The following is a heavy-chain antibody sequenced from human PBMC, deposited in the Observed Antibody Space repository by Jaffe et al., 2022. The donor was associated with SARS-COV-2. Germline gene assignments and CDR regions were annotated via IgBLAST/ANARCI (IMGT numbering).Heavy chain of an antibody. CDR2: INTGNGNT. J-gene: IGHJ4*02. Sequence: QVQLVQSGAEVKEPGASVKVSCKASGYTFISYAMHWVRQAPGQRLEWMGWINTGNGNTKYSQKFQGRVTITRDTSASTVYMELSSLRSEDTAVYYCARSSWTYDFDYWGQGTLVTVSS. CDR1: GYTFISYA. V-gene: IGHV1-3*04. CDR3: ARSSWTYDFDY. D-gene: IGHD6-13*01.